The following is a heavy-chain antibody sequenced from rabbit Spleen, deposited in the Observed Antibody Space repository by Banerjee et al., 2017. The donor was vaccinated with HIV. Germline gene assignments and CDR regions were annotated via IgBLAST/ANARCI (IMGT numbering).Heavy chain of an antibody. CDR2: IAGSSSGFT. V-gene: IGHV1S40*01. CDR3: ARTASNNRWLSVLDL. CDR1: GFSFSSSDY. D-gene: IGHD3-1*01. J-gene: IGHJ3*01. Sequence: QSLEESGGDLVKPGASLTLTCTASGFSFSSSDYICWVRQAPGKGLEWISCIAGSSSGFTYSATWAKGRFTITRSTSLNTVTLQLNSLTAADTATYFCARTASNNRWLSVLDLWGQGTLVTVS.